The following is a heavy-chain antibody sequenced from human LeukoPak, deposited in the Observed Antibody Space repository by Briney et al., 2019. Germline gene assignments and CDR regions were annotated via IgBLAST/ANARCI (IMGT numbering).Heavy chain of an antibody. J-gene: IGHJ4*02. CDR2: INPNRGST. CDR3: ARFIVVPAARGFDY. CDR1: GYTFTSYY. V-gene: IGHV1-46*01. D-gene: IGHD2-2*01. Sequence: ASVKVSCKASGYTFTSYYMYWVRQAPGQGLEWMGIINPNRGSTSYAQKFQGRVTMTRDMSTSTAYMELRSLRSDDTAVYYCARFIVVPAARGFDYWGQGTLVTVSS.